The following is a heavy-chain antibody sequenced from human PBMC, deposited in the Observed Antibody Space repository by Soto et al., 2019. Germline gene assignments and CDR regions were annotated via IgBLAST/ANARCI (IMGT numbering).Heavy chain of an antibody. Sequence: QVQLVESGGGVVQPGRSLRLSCAASGFTFSSYGMHWVRQAPGKGLEWVAVISYDGSNKYYADSVKGRFTISRDNSKNTLYLQMNSLRAEDTAVYYCAKSQDVVYAIDYWGQGTLVTVSS. CDR1: GFTFSSYG. J-gene: IGHJ4*02. V-gene: IGHV3-30*18. CDR3: AKSQDVVYAIDY. CDR2: ISYDGSNK. D-gene: IGHD2-8*02.